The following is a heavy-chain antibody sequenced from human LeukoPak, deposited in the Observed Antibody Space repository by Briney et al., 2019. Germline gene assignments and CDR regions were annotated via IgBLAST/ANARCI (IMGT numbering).Heavy chain of an antibody. CDR1: GFTFSSYA. J-gene: IGHJ4*02. D-gene: IGHD6-19*01. Sequence: GGSLRLSCAASGFTFSSYAMSWVRQAPGKGLEWVSAISGSGGSTYYADSVKGRFTISRDNSKNTLYLQMNSLRAEDTAVYYCAKRPRDSGWPEPYYFDYWGQGTLVTVSS. CDR2: ISGSGGST. CDR3: AKRPRDSGWPEPYYFDY. V-gene: IGHV3-23*01.